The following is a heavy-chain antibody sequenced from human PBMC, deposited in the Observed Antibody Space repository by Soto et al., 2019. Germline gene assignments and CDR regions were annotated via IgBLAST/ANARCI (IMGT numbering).Heavy chain of an antibody. D-gene: IGHD2-8*01. CDR1: GYSFTEYH. V-gene: IGHV1-2*04. Sequence: ASVKVSCKASGYSFTEYHIYWVRQASGQGLEWLGRITPQSGGTSTAQKFSGWVIMTTERSISTVYMELTRLRAEDTAVHYCARRQSTNCSNGVCSFFYDHEIDVWGRGATVTVSS. J-gene: IGHJ6*02. CDR3: ARRQSTNCSNGVCSFFYDHEIDV. CDR2: ITPQSGGT.